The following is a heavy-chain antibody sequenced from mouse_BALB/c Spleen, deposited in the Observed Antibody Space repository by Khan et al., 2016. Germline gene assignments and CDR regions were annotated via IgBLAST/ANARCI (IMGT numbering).Heavy chain of an antibody. CDR3: ARHYGSSDWYVDD. CDR1: GYTFTSYD. D-gene: IGHD1-1*01. Sequence: QVQLQQSGAELVKPGASVKLSCKASGYTFTSYDINWVRQRPEQGLEWIGRISPGDGSTKYNEKFKGKATLTTDKSSSTAYLQLSRLTSEDSAVCCGARHYGSSDWYVDDWGAGTTVTVSS. V-gene: IGHV1S56*01. CDR2: ISPGDGST. J-gene: IGHJ1*01.